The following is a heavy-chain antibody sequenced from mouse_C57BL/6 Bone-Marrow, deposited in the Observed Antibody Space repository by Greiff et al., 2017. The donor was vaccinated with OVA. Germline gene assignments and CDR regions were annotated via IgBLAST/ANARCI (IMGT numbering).Heavy chain of an antibody. D-gene: IGHD1-1*01. CDR1: GYTFTSYW. V-gene: IGHV1-69*01. CDR3: ARDYYYYGSYWYFDV. CDR2: IDPSDSYT. J-gene: IGHJ1*03. Sequence: QVQLKQPGAELVMPGASVKLSCKASGYTFTSYWMHWVKQRPGQGLEWIGEIDPSDSYTNYNQKFKGKSTLTVDKSSSTAYMQLSSLTSEDSAVYYCARDYYYYGSYWYFDVWGTGTTVTVS.